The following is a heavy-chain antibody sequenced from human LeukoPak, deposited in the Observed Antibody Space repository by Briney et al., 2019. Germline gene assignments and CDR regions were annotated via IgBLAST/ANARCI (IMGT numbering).Heavy chain of an antibody. V-gene: IGHV3-23*01. Sequence: GGSLRLSCAASGFTFRNYAMSWVRQAPGKGLEWVSSISGGGGTTHYADSAKGRFTISRDNAKDTLYLQMNSLRAEDTAVYYCAGHHQAYSRTYWGQGTLVTVSS. D-gene: IGHD6-13*01. CDR2: ISGGGGTT. CDR1: GFTFRNYA. J-gene: IGHJ4*02. CDR3: AGHHQAYSRTY.